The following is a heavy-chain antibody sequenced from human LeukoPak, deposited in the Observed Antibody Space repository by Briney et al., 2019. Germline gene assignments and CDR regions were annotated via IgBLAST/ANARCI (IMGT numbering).Heavy chain of an antibody. CDR3: ARGSVPAETYCGGDCYDAFGI. D-gene: IGHD2-21*02. CDR2: ISYDGSNK. CDR1: GFTFSSYA. V-gene: IGHV3-30*04. Sequence: GGSLRLSCAASGFTFSSYAMHWVRQAPGKGLEWVAVISYDGSNKYYADSVKGRFTISRDNSKNTLYLQMNSLRAEDTAVYYCARGSVPAETYCGGDCYDAFGIWGQGTMVTVSS. J-gene: IGHJ3*02.